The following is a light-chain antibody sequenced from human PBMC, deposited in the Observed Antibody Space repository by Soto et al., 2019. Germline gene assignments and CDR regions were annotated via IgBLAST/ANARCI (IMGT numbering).Light chain of an antibody. Sequence: EIVLTQSPGTLSLSPGERATLSCRASQSVSSNYVAWYQHKPGQAPRLLIYGASSRATGVPDRFSGSGSRTDCTLTISRLEPEDFAVYYCQQYGSSPCAFGQGTKVEIK. CDR3: QQYGSSPCA. V-gene: IGKV3-20*01. CDR2: GAS. CDR1: QSVSSNY. J-gene: IGKJ2*01.